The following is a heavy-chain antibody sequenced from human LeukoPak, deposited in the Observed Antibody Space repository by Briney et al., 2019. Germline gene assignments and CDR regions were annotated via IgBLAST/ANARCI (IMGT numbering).Heavy chain of an antibody. CDR2: INHSGGT. J-gene: IGHJ6*02. CDR1: GGSFSGSY. CDR3: ARVMTTVTTFKTYSYGMDV. V-gene: IGHV4-34*01. D-gene: IGHD4-17*01. Sequence: PSETLSLTCAVYGGSFSGSYWTWIRQPPGKGLEWIGEINHSGGTNYNPSLKSRVTIPLDTSKNQFSLRLSSVTAADTAVYYCARVMTTVTTFKTYSYGMDVWGQGTTVTVSS.